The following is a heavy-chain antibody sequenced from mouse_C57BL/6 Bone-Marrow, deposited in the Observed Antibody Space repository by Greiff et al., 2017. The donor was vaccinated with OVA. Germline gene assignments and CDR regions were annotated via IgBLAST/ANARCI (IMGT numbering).Heavy chain of an antibody. CDR3: ASPGNGNEAMDY. J-gene: IGHJ4*01. Sequence: VQPQQSGPELVKPGASVKMSCKASGYTFTDYNMHWVKQSHGKSLEWIGYINPNNGGTSYNQKFKGKATLTVNKSSSTAYMELRSLTSEDSAVYYCASPGNGNEAMDYWGQGTSVTVSS. CDR2: INPNNGGT. V-gene: IGHV1-22*01. D-gene: IGHD2-1*01. CDR1: GYTFTDYN.